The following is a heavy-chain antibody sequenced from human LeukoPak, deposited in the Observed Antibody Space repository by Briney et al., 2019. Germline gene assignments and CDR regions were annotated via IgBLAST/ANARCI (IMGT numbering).Heavy chain of an antibody. J-gene: IGHJ4*02. CDR2: ISGSGGST. CDR1: GFTFSSYA. D-gene: IGHD1-26*01. CDR3: AKIQQSRRYSGSYDY. Sequence: GGSLRLSCAASGFTFSSYAMSWVRQAPGKGLEWVSAISGSGGSTYYADSVKGRFTISRGNSKNTLYLQMNSLRAEDTAVYYCAKIQQSRRYSGSYDYWGQGTLVTVSS. V-gene: IGHV3-23*01.